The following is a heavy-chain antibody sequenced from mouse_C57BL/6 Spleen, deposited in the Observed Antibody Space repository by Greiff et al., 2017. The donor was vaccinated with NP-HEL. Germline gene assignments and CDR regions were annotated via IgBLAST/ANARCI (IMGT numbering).Heavy chain of an antibody. J-gene: IGHJ4*01. CDR1: GFTFTDYY. CDR2: IRNKANGYTT. V-gene: IGHV7-3*01. Sequence: EVKVVESGGGLVQPGGSLSLSCAASGFTFTDYYMSWVRQPPGKALEWLGFIRNKANGYTTEYSASVKGRFTISRDDSQSILYLQMNALRAEDSATYYCARSGDAMDYWGQGTSVTVSS. CDR3: ARSGDAMDY.